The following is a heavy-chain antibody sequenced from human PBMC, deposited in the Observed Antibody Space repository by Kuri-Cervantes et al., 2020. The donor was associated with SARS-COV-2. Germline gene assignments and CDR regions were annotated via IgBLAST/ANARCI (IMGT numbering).Heavy chain of an antibody. V-gene: IGHV4-34*01. CDR2: INDSGAT. Sequence: GSLRLSCAVYGGSFSGYQWSWIRQTPGMGLEWIGQINDSGATKYNPSLKSRVIVSMDKSKNQFSLKLSSVTAADTAVYYCARVGIAARWYFDYWGQGTLVTVSS. J-gene: IGHJ4*02. CDR3: ARVGIAARWYFDY. D-gene: IGHD6-6*01. CDR1: GGSFSGYQ.